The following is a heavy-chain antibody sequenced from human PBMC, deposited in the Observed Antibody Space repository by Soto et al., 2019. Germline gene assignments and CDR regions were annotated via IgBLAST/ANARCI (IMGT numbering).Heavy chain of an antibody. CDR3: ATDYYSSGFDY. D-gene: IGHD3-22*01. V-gene: IGHV4-30-4*01. CDR1: GGSISSGDYY. CDR2: IDCSGST. J-gene: IGHJ4*02. Sequence: PSETLSLTCTVSGGSISSGDYYWSWSRQPPGKVLEWIVYIDCSGSTCYNPSLKSRVTIALDTSEDQFSLKLSSVTSADTAVYYCATDYYSSGFDYWGQGNLVTVSS.